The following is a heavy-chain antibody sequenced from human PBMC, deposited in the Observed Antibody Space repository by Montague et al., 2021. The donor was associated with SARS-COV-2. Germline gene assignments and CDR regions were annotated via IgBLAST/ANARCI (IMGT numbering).Heavy chain of an antibody. D-gene: IGHD2-21*01. J-gene: IGHJ4*02. Sequence: TLSLTCTVSGGSISSGSCYWIWIRQRPGKGLEWIGYISYSGSSYYNPSLKSRVTISVDTSQNQFSLRLSSVTAADTAVYYCAGARTSLIVVVNEFDYWGQGSPVTVSS. CDR1: GGSISSGSCY. V-gene: IGHV4-31*03. CDR2: ISYSGSS. CDR3: AGARTSLIVVVNEFDY.